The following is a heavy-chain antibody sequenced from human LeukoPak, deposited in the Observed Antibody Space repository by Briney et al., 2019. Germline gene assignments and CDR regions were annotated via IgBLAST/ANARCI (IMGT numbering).Heavy chain of an antibody. CDR3: ARDTYYSGSGTFEDYFDF. V-gene: IGHV4-59*12. CDR1: GGSISTYY. Sequence: SETLSLTCTVSGGSISTYYWSWIRQPPGKGLEWIGHIHGSGETNYNPSLKSRVTMSPDTSRNQFSLKVNSVTAADTAVYYCARDTYYSGSGTFEDYFDFWGQGILVTVSS. CDR2: IHGSGET. D-gene: IGHD3-10*01. J-gene: IGHJ4*02.